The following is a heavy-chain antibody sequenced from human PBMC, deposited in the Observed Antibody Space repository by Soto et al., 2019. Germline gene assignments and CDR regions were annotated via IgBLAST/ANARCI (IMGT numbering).Heavy chain of an antibody. V-gene: IGHV1-69*01. D-gene: IGHD7-27*01. Sequence: QVQLVQSGAEVKKPGSSVKVSCKASGGTFNTYNINWVRQAPGQGLEWMGGILPIFGTTNYAQRFQGRVTITADDSTSTAYMELSSLRSVDTAVYYCARDETGDSYYYYYGMEVWGQGTTVTVTS. CDR2: ILPIFGTT. CDR3: ARDETGDSYYYYYGMEV. J-gene: IGHJ6*02. CDR1: GGTFNTYN.